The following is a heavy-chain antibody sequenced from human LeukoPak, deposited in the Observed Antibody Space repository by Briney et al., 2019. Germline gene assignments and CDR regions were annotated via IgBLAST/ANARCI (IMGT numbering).Heavy chain of an antibody. Sequence: GASVKVSCKASGYTFTSYDINWVRQATGQGLEWMGRMNPNSGNTGYAQKFQGRVTMTRNTSISTAYMELSSLRSEDTAVYYCARLHSSGWYGGDAFDIWGQGTMVTVSS. J-gene: IGHJ3*02. D-gene: IGHD6-19*01. CDR3: ARLHSSGWYGGDAFDI. CDR2: MNPNSGNT. CDR1: GYTFTSYD. V-gene: IGHV1-8*01.